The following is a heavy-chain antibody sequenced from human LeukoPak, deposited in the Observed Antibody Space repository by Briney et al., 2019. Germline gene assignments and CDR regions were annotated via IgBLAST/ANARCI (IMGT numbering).Heavy chain of an antibody. J-gene: IGHJ4*02. CDR1: GGSISSYY. CDR3: ATSEVPRAPFDY. V-gene: IGHV4-59*08. CDR2: IYYSGST. D-gene: IGHD3-10*01. Sequence: PSETLSLTCTVSGGSISSYYWSWIRQPPGKGLEWIGYIYYSGSTNYNPSLKSRVTISVDTSKNQFSLKLSSVTAADTAVYYCATSEVPRAPFDYWGQGTLVTVSS.